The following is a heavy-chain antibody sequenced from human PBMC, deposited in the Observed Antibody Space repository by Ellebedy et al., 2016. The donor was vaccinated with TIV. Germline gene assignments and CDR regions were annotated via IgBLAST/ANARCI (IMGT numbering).Heavy chain of an antibody. J-gene: IGHJ1*01. V-gene: IGHV1-69*13. CDR2: IIPIFGTA. CDR1: GGTFSSYA. Sequence: SVKVSXKASGGTFSSYAISWVRQAPGQGLEWMGGIIPIFGTANYAQKFQGRVTITADESTSTAYMELSSLRSEDTAVYYCARVFPEGSSFRTGLQHWGQGTLVTVSS. CDR3: ARVFPEGSSFRTGLQH. D-gene: IGHD6-13*01.